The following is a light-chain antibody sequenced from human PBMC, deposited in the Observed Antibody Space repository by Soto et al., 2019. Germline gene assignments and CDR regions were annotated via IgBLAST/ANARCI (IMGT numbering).Light chain of an antibody. CDR3: CSSAGGFTWV. CDR1: SSDVV. V-gene: IGLV2-11*01. CDR2: YVS. J-gene: IGLJ3*02. Sequence: QSALTQPRSVSGSPGQSVTISCTGTSSDVVSWYQQHPGKAPKLIIYYVSQRPSGVPDRFSGSKSGNTASLTISGLQAEYEADYYCCSSAGGFTWVFGGGTKVTVL.